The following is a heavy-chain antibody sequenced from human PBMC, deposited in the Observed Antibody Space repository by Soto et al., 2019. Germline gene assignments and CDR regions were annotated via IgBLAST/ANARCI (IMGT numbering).Heavy chain of an antibody. V-gene: IGHV3-74*01. CDR2: ISGDGVHT. CDR3: ARLGFVGEGDF. D-gene: IGHD3-16*01. CDR1: GFTFSRYW. J-gene: IGHJ4*02. Sequence: EVQLAESGGGLIQPGGSLRLSCATSGFTFSRYWIHWVRQAPGEGLVWVSRISGDGVHTDYAESVKGRFTVSRDIAKSSGYLQMSNLGAEDTAIYYCARLGFVGEGDFWGQGILVTVSS.